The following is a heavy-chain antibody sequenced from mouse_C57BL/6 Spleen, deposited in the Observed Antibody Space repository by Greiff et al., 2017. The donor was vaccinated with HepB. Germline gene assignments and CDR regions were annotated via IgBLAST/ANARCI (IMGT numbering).Heavy chain of an antibody. J-gene: IGHJ4*01. V-gene: IGHV3-6*01. D-gene: IGHD2-4*01. CDR3: ARKDDYDVDYAMDY. Sequence: EVQLQESGPGLVKPSQSLSLTCSVTGYSITSGYYWNWIRQFPGNKLEWMGYISYDGSNNYNPSLKNRISITRDTSKNQFFLKLNSVTTEDTATYYCARKDDYDVDYAMDYWGQGTSVTVSS. CDR2: ISYDGSN. CDR1: GYSITSGYY.